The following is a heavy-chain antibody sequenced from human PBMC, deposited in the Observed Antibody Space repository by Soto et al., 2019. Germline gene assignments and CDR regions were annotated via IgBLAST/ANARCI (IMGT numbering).Heavy chain of an antibody. CDR1: GFTFSNAW. Sequence: GESLKISCAASGFTFSNAWMSWVRQAPGKGLEWVGRIKSKTDGGTTDYAAPVKGRFTISRDDSKNTLYLQMNSLKTEDTAVYYCTTDSLRSSGWYIGSYDYYGMDVWGQGTTVTVSS. V-gene: IGHV3-15*01. CDR3: TTDSLRSSGWYIGSYDYYGMDV. D-gene: IGHD6-19*01. J-gene: IGHJ6*02. CDR2: IKSKTDGGTT.